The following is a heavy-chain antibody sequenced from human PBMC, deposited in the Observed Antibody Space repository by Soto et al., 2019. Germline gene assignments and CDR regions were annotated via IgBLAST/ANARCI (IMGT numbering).Heavy chain of an antibody. D-gene: IGHD2-15*01. Sequence: SVKVSFKASGGTFSSYAISWVRQAPGQGLEWMGGIIPIFGTANYAQKFQGRVTITADESTSTAYMELSSLRSEDTAVYYCASSTSSGPNWFDPWGQGTLVTVSS. V-gene: IGHV1-69*13. CDR2: IIPIFGTA. CDR1: GGTFSSYA. CDR3: ASSTSSGPNWFDP. J-gene: IGHJ5*02.